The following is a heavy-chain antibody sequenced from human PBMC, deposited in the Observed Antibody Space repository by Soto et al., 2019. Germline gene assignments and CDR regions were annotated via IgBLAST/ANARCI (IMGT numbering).Heavy chain of an antibody. V-gene: IGHV3-48*02. CDR2: INANREII. D-gene: IGHD5-18*01. Sequence: EVQLVESGGGLAQPGGSLRLSCGASGFTFSIYSMNWVRQAPGKGLEWVSDINANREIINYADSVKGRFTVSRDNAKNSLYRQMNSLRDEDTAVYYCASNADTSMVDRWFDPWGQGTRVTVSS. J-gene: IGHJ5*02. CDR1: GFTFSIYS. CDR3: ASNADTSMVDRWFDP.